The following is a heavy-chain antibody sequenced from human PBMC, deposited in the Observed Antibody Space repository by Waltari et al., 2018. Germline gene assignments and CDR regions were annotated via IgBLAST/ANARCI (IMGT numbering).Heavy chain of an antibody. CDR1: GGTFGSYA. CDR2: NIPKFVRK. D-gene: IGHD3-10*01. Sequence: QVQLVQSGAEVKKPGSSVKVSCKASGGTFGSYAISWVRQAPGQGLEWRGGNIPKFVRKTYPQKFQDRVKITADESTVIAYRRLSGLRFEDTAVYFCARGGGRGGSFSFHMDVWGKGTTVTISS. V-gene: IGHV1-69*12. CDR3: ARGGGRGGSFSFHMDV. J-gene: IGHJ6*03.